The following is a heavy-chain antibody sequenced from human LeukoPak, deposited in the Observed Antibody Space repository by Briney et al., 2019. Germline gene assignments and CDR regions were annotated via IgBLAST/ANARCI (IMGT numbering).Heavy chain of an antibody. CDR2: IYYSGST. CDR1: GGSISSSSYY. CDR3: ARYYYGSGSYYYFDS. D-gene: IGHD3-10*01. V-gene: IGHV4-39*01. Sequence: SETLSLTCSVSGGSISSSSYYWGWIRQPPGKGLEWIGNIYYSGSTYYNPSLKSRVTMSVDTSKNQFSLKLSSVTAADTAVYYCARYYYGSGSYYYFDSWGQGTLVTVSS. J-gene: IGHJ4*02.